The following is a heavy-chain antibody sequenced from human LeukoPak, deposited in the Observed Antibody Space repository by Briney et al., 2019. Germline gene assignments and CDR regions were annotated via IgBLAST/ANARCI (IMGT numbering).Heavy chain of an antibody. CDR3: ARGGGSDV. D-gene: IGHD2-15*01. Sequence: GGSLRLSCAASGFTFSSYWMNWARQAPGKGLEWAASINHNGNVNYYVDSVKGRFTISRDNAKNSLYLQMSNLRAEDTAVYFCARGGGSDVWGQGATVTVSS. J-gene: IGHJ6*02. CDR1: GFTFSSYW. V-gene: IGHV3-7*03. CDR2: INHNGNVN.